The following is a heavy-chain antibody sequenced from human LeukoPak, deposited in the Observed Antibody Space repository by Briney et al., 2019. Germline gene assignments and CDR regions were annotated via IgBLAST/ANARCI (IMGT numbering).Heavy chain of an antibody. V-gene: IGHV3-33*01. Sequence: PGRSLRLSCAASGFIFSSYGMHWVRQAPGKGLEWVAVILSDGSKEFYTDSVKGRFTISRDNSKNTLYLQMNSLRAEDTAVYYCARAPSIAAAGDYWGQGTLVTVSS. CDR2: ILSDGSKE. D-gene: IGHD6-13*01. J-gene: IGHJ4*02. CDR1: GFIFSSYG. CDR3: ARAPSIAAAGDY.